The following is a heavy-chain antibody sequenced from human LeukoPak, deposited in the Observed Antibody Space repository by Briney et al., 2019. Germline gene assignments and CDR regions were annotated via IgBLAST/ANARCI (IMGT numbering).Heavy chain of an antibody. CDR2: IRYSGSA. J-gene: IGHJ4*02. CDR3: ARLVYDSRGYYFDY. V-gene: IGHV4-59*08. Sequence: SETLSLTCTVSGDSISTYYWSWIRQPPGKGLEWIGYIRYSGSANYNPSLRSRVTISIDTSKNQFSLKLSSVTAADTAAYHCARLVYDSRGYYFDYWGQGTLVTVSS. CDR1: GDSISTYY. D-gene: IGHD3-22*01.